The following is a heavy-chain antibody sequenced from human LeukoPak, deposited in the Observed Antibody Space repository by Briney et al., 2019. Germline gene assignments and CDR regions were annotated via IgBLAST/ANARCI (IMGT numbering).Heavy chain of an antibody. CDR3: ASFDSSGYVHGGEYFQH. D-gene: IGHD3-22*01. V-gene: IGHV4-39*07. CDR2: IYYSGST. CDR1: GGSISSSSYY. Sequence: PSETLSLTCTVSGGSISSSSYYWGWIRQPPGKGLEWIGSIYYSGSTYYNPSLKSRVTISVDTSKNQFSLKLSSVTAADTAVYYCASFDSSGYVHGGEYFQHWGQGTLVTVSS. J-gene: IGHJ1*01.